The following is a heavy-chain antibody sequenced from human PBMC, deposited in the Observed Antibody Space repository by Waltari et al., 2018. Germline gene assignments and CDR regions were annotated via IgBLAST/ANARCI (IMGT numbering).Heavy chain of an antibody. CDR2: IYYSGTT. V-gene: IGHV4-59*01. D-gene: IGHD1-26*01. CDR1: GGSISSYY. CDR3: ARAYSGSPFDY. Sequence: QVQLQESGPGLVKPSETLSLTCTVSGGSISSYYWSWIRQPPGKGLEWIGYIYYSGTTNYTPSLKSRVTISVDTSKNQFSLKLSSVTAADTAVYYWARAYSGSPFDYWGQGTLVTVSS. J-gene: IGHJ4*02.